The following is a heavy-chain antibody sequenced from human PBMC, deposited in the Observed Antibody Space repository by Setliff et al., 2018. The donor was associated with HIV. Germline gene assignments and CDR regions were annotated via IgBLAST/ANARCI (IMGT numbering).Heavy chain of an antibody. CDR1: GYTFTSYG. Sequence: ASVKVSCKASGYTFTSYGISWVRQAPGQGLEWLGWISPYNGHTNFAQKFQGRVTMTTDTATSTAYMEVRSLRSDDTAVYYCARTDYGGNSGGNYFDYWGQGSQVTVSS. J-gene: IGHJ4*02. V-gene: IGHV1-18*01. D-gene: IGHD4-17*01. CDR2: ISPYNGHT. CDR3: ARTDYGGNSGGNYFDY.